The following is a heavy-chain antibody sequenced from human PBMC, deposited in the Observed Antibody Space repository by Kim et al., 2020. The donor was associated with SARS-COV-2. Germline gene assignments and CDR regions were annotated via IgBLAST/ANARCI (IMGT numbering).Heavy chain of an antibody. CDR3: ANLPYGSGSGNWFDP. CDR2: INHSGST. D-gene: IGHD3-10*01. V-gene: IGHV4-34*01. Sequence: SETLSLTCAVYGGSFSGYYWSWIRQPPGKGLEWIGEINHSGSTNYNPSLKSRVTISVDTSKNQFSLKLSSVTAADTAVYYCANLPYGSGSGNWFDPWGQGTLVTVSS. J-gene: IGHJ5*02. CDR1: GGSFSGYY.